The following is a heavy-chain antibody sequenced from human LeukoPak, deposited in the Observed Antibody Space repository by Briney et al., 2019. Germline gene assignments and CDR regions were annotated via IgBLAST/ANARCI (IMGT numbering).Heavy chain of an antibody. CDR1: GGSISSYY. Sequence: PSETLSLTCTVSGGSISSYYWSWIRQPPGKGLEWIAYIYYSGSTNYNPSLKSRVTISVDTSKNQFSLNLSSVTAADTAVYYCAGSPYGYDYFHIWGQGTMVTVSS. V-gene: IGHV4-59*01. J-gene: IGHJ3*02. CDR3: AGSPYGYDYFHI. CDR2: IYYSGST. D-gene: IGHD1-1*01.